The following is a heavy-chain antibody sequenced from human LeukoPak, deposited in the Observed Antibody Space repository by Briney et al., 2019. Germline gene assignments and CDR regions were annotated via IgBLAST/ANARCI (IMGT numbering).Heavy chain of an antibody. V-gene: IGHV3-7*03. CDR3: AKEGRSLQTY. CDR1: GFMFSSNW. Sequence: GGSLRLSCAASGFMFSSNWMSWVRLAPEKGLEWVANIKEDGTETYYVDFVKGRFTISRDNAKNSLYLQMNSLRVEDTAVYYCAKEGRSLQTYWGQGTLVTVSS. CDR2: IKEDGTET. J-gene: IGHJ4*02. D-gene: IGHD5-24*01.